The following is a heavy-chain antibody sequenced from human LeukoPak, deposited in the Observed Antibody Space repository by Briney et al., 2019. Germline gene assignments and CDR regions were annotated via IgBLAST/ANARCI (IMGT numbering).Heavy chain of an antibody. CDR3: ARVGDGLNDGFDI. Sequence: ASVKVSCKASGYTFTGYYMNWVRQAPGQGLEWMGRINPNTGGTNYAQNFQGSVTMTRDTSITTVYMELSRLRADDTAVYYCARVGDGLNDGFDIWGQGTMVTVSS. J-gene: IGHJ3*02. CDR2: INPNTGGT. V-gene: IGHV1-2*06. D-gene: IGHD5-24*01. CDR1: GYTFTGYY.